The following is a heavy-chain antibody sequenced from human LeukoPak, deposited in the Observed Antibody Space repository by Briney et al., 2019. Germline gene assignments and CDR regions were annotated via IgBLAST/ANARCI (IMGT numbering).Heavy chain of an antibody. CDR3: ARQKYIGRNNWFDA. Sequence: SETLSLTCSVSGASISSSNYFWGWIRQPPGMGLEWIASIYYRGNTYYNPSLKSRVTIYIDTSKNHFSLKVTSVTAADTAIYYCARQKYIGRNNWFDAWGQGSLVTVSS. V-gene: IGHV4-39*01. D-gene: IGHD5-18*01. J-gene: IGHJ5*02. CDR1: GASISSSNYF. CDR2: IYYRGNT.